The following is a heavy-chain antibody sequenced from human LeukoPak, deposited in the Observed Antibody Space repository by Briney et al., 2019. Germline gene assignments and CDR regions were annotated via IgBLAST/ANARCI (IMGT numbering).Heavy chain of an antibody. CDR3: ARHKREIAVAGLNAFDI. V-gene: IGHV4-59*08. Sequence: SETLSLTCTVSGGSISSYYWSWIRQPPGRGLEWIGYIYYSGSTNYNPSLKSRVTISVDTSKNQFSLKLSSVTAADTAVYYCARHKREIAVAGLNAFDIWGQGTMVTVSS. D-gene: IGHD6-19*01. CDR2: IYYSGST. CDR1: GGSISSYY. J-gene: IGHJ3*02.